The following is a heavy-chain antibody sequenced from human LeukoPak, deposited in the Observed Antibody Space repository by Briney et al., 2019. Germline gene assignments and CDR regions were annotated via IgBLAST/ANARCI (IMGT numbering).Heavy chain of an antibody. D-gene: IGHD3-22*01. CDR2: IRYDGSNK. Sequence: PGGSLRLSCAASGFTFSSYGMHWVRQAPGKGLEWVAFIRYDGSNKYYADSVKGRFTISRDNSKNTLYLQMNSLRAEDTAVYYCAKDRPEYYYDSSDAFDIWGQGTMVTVSS. J-gene: IGHJ3*02. CDR3: AKDRPEYYYDSSDAFDI. CDR1: GFTFSSYG. V-gene: IGHV3-30*02.